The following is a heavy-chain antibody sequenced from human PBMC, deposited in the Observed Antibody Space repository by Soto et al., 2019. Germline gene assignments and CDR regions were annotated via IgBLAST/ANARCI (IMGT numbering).Heavy chain of an antibody. J-gene: IGHJ6*02. D-gene: IGHD3-10*01. CDR3: GRNMDYYYGTGSGNGHGF. CDR2: INPKFGDT. V-gene: IGHV1-2*02. Sequence: QVQLVQSGAEVKEPGDSVRVSCEASGYTFTAYYIHWVRQAPGQGLEWMGWINPKFGDTTYAQDFQGRVSMTRDMSISTVYMELSRLTSDDTAIYYCGRNMDYYYGTGSGNGHGFWGQGTTVTVCS. CDR1: GYTFTAYY.